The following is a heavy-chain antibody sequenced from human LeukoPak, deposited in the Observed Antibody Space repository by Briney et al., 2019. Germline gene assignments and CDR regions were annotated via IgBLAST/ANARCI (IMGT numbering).Heavy chain of an antibody. D-gene: IGHD6-13*01. CDR1: DGSITNYD. V-gene: IGHV4-59*01. J-gene: IGHJ4*02. Sequence: PSETLSLTCTVSDGSITNYDWSWVRQPPGKGLEFIGHVHYSGTANYNPSLRSRVTISIDTSKKHFFLKLKSVTAADTAVYYCARGGFSAAGGYDYWGQGTLVTVSS. CDR3: ARGGFSAAGGYDY. CDR2: VHYSGTA.